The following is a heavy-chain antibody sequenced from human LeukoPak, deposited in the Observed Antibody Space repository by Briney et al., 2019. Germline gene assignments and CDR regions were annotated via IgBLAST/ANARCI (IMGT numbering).Heavy chain of an antibody. CDR3: ARDRLGDYDHSGYYDK. CDR1: GFTFSYYS. CDR2: ICDSGRTI. V-gene: IGHV3-11*01. J-gene: IGHJ4*02. D-gene: IGHD3-22*01. Sequence: GGSLRLSCAASGFTFSYYSMSWIRQAPGKGLEWVSYICDSGRTIYYADSVKGRFTISRDNAKNSVYLQMNNLRAEDTAVYYCARDRLGDYDHSGYYDKWGQGTLVTVSS.